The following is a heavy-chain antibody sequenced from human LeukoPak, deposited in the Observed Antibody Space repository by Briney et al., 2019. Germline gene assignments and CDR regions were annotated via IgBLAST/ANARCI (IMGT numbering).Heavy chain of an antibody. CDR2: IKPDGSEK. V-gene: IGHV3-7*05. CDR1: GFTFSSSW. J-gene: IGHJ4*02. Sequence: GGSLRLSCAHSGFTFSSSWMSWVRQAPGKGLEWVANIKPDGSEKYYVDSVKGRITVSRDNAKNSLYLQMNSLQTEDTAVYYCTTDRVNYSGSRSYCVDNWGQGTLVTVSS. D-gene: IGHD3-10*01. CDR3: TTDRVNYSGSRSYCVDN.